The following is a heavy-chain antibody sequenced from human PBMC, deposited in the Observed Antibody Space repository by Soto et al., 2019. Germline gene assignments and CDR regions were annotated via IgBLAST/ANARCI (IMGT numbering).Heavy chain of an antibody. J-gene: IGHJ3*02. CDR2: IKQDGSEK. V-gene: IGHV3-7*01. Sequence: PGGSLRLSCAASGFTFSSYWMSWVRQAPGKGLEWVANIKQDGSEKYYVDSVKGRFTISRDNAKNSLYLQMNSLRAEDTAVYYCARGYSSGSDAFDIWGQGTMVTVSS. CDR3: ARGYSSGSDAFDI. D-gene: IGHD6-19*01. CDR1: GFTFSSYW.